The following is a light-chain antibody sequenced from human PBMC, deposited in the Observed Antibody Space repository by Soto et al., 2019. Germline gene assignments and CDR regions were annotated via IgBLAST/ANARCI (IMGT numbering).Light chain of an antibody. V-gene: IGLV2-14*01. CDR2: QVT. CDR3: NSYSSTNFYV. J-gene: IGLJ1*01. Sequence: QSVLAQPASVSASPRQTMTNSCTGRFSDIAVFKYVSWYQQYPGRAPKLLIHQVTSRASGVSHRFSGSKSGNTASLTISGLQPEDEAEYYCNSYSSTNFYVFGTGTKVTVL. CDR1: FSDIAVFKY.